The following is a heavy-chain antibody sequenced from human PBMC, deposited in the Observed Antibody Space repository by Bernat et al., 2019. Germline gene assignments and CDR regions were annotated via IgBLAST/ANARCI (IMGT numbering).Heavy chain of an antibody. CDR1: GGSISSSSYY. V-gene: IGHV4-39*01. CDR3: ASLYYDILTDYYFDY. D-gene: IGHD3-9*01. Sequence: QLQLQESGLGLVKPSETLSLTCTVSGGSISSSSYYWGWIRQPPGKGLEWIGSIYYSGSTYSNPSLKSPVTISVDTSKNQFSLKLSSVTAADTAVYYCASLYYDILTDYYFDYWGQGTLVTVSS. J-gene: IGHJ4*02. CDR2: IYYSGST.